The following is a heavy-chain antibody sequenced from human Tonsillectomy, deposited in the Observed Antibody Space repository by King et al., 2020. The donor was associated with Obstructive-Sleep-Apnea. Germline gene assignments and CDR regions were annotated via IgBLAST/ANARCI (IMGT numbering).Heavy chain of an antibody. J-gene: IGHJ4*02. CDR2: ISSSGSYI. V-gene: IGHV3-21*01. CDR1: GFTFSSYN. CDR3: ARSGSGNYFDY. Sequence: QLVQSGGGLVKPGGSLRLSCVVSGFTFSSYNMNWVRQAPGKGLEWVSSISSSGSYIYYADSMKGRFTISRDNARNSLYLQLNSLRAEDTAVYYCARSGSGNYFDYWGQGTLVTVSS. D-gene: IGHD3-10*01.